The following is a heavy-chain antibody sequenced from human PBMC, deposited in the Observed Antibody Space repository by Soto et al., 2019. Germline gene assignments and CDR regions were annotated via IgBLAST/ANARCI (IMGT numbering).Heavy chain of an antibody. Sequence: ASVKVSCKASGYTFTSYGISWVRQAPGQGLEWMGWISTYNGNTKYAQKLQGRVTMTTDTSTSTAYMELRSLRSDDTAVFYCAREMVRGVGSEYWGQGTRVTVSS. CDR1: GYTFTSYG. CDR3: AREMVRGVGSEY. CDR2: ISTYNGNT. D-gene: IGHD3-10*01. J-gene: IGHJ4*02. V-gene: IGHV1-18*01.